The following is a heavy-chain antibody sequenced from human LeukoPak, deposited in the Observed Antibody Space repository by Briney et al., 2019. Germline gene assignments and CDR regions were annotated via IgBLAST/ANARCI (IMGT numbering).Heavy chain of an antibody. D-gene: IGHD2-21*01. J-gene: IGHJ3*02. CDR3: ARDAGDSFDI. Sequence: ASVKVSCKASAFTITIYYMHWLRQAPGQGPEWMGWINPSTGATKSAQKFQGRVTMTVDTSISTVYMERSSMTSDDRAVYYCARDAGDSFDIWGQGTMVTVSS. CDR1: AFTITIYY. V-gene: IGHV1-2*02. CDR2: INPSTGAT.